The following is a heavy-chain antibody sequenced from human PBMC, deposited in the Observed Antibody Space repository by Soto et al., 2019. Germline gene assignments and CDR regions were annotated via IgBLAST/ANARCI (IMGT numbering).Heavy chain of an antibody. D-gene: IGHD1-1*01. J-gene: IGHJ4*02. CDR3: AKYSTTGASRLFDY. CDR1: GFTFSNYA. V-gene: IGHV3-23*01. Sequence: GESLKISCGASGFTFSNYAVAWIRQAPGKGLEWVSSTTSSGDFTHYADSVKGRFTVSRDNSKNTIYLQMNSLRAEDTATYYCAKYSTTGASRLFDYWGQGTLVTVSS. CDR2: TTSSGDFT.